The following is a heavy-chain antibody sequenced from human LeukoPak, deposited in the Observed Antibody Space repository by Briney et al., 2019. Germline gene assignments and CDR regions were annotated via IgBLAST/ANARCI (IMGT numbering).Heavy chain of an antibody. Sequence: SETLSLTCTVSGGSISSGSYYWSWIRQPAGKGLEWIGRIYTSGSTNYNPSFKSRVTISVDTSKNQFSLKLSSVTAADTAVYYCARDSGGGSGWIYWGQGTLVTVSS. D-gene: IGHD6-19*01. V-gene: IGHV4-61*02. CDR3: ARDSGGGSGWIY. J-gene: IGHJ4*02. CDR1: GGSISSGSYY. CDR2: IYTSGST.